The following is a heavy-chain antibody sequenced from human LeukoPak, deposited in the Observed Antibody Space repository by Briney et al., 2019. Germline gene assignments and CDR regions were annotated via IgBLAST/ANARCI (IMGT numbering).Heavy chain of an antibody. Sequence: GGSLRLSCAASGFTFSSYSMNWVRQAPGKGLEWVSSISSSGSYIYYADSVKGRFTISRDNAKNSLYLQMNSLRAEDTAVYYCARGGMIGLLLHYLDYWGQGTLVTVSS. CDR3: ARGGMIGLLLHYLDY. V-gene: IGHV3-21*01. CDR2: ISSSGSYI. J-gene: IGHJ4*02. D-gene: IGHD3-22*01. CDR1: GFTFSSYS.